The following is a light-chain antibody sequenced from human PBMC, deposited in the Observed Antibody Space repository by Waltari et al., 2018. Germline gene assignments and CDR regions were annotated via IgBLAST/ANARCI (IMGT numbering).Light chain of an antibody. CDR3: QQYGSSPPLT. Sequence: TVLTKSPGTLSLSPGERAPLSCRASQSVSSSYLAWYQQKPGQAPRLLIYGASSRATGIPDRFSGSGSGTDFTLTISRLEPEDFAVYYCQQYGSSPPLTFGGGTKVEIK. J-gene: IGKJ4*01. CDR1: QSVSSSY. V-gene: IGKV3-20*01. CDR2: GAS.